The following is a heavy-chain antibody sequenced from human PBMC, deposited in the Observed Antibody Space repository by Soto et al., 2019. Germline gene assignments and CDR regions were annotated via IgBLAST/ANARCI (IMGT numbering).Heavy chain of an antibody. CDR2: ISSSSSYT. CDR3: ARPVAQGVFDS. V-gene: IGHV3-11*06. D-gene: IGHD2-15*01. Sequence: GGSLRLSCAASGFTFSDYYMSWIRQAPGKGLEWVSYISSSSSYTNYADSVKGRFTISRDNAKNSLYLQMNSLRAEDTAVYYCARPVAQGVFDSWGQGTMVTVSS. J-gene: IGHJ3*02. CDR1: GFTFSDYY.